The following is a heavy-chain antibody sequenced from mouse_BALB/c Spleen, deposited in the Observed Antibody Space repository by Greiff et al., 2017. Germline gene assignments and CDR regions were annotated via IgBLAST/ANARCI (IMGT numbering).Heavy chain of an antibody. J-gene: IGHJ1*01. CDR3: ARDPAYWYFDV. CDR1: GYSITSGYY. V-gene: IGHV3-6*02. Sequence: DVKLQESGPGLVKPSQSLSLTCSVTGYSITSGYYWNWIRQFPGNKLEWMGYISYDGSNNYNPSLKNRISITRDTSKNQFFLKLNSVTTEDTATYYCARDPAYWYFDVWGAGTTVTVSS. CDR2: ISYDGSN.